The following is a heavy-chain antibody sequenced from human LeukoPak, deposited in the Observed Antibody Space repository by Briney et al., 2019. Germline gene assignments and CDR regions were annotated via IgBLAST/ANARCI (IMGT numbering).Heavy chain of an antibody. CDR1: GFTFTSYA. CDR3: ARDRNDYPWGSGNFFDY. J-gene: IGHJ4*02. Sequence: GGSLRLSCAASGFTFTSYAMSWVRQAPGKGLEWISSISSGGSAYNADSVKGRFTISRDNSKNTLYLQMKSLRAEDTAVYFCARDRNDYPWGSGNFFDYWGQGTLVTVSS. D-gene: IGHD3-16*01. CDR2: ISSGGSA. V-gene: IGHV3-23*01.